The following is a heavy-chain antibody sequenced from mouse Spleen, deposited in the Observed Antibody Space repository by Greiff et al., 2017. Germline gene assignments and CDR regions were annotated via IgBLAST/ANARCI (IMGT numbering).Heavy chain of an antibody. J-gene: IGHJ3*01. CDR1: GFTFSSYA. Sequence: EVHLVESGGGLVKLGGSLKLSCAASGFTFSSYAMSWVRQTPEKRLEWVATISSGGGNTYYPDSVKGRFTISRDNAKNTLYLQMSSLKSEDTAMYYCARPIYYDYDDALAYWGQGTLVTVSA. CDR2: ISSGGGNT. V-gene: IGHV5-9-3*01. CDR3: ARPIYYDYDDALAY. D-gene: IGHD2-4*01.